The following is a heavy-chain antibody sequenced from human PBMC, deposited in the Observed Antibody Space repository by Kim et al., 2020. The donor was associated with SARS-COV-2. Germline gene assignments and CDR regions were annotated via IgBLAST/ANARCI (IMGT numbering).Heavy chain of an antibody. CDR1: GYSISSGYY. Sequence: SETLSLTCTVSGYSISSGYYWGWIRQPPGKGLEWIGSIYHSGSTYYNPSLKSRVTISVDTSKNQFSLKLSSVTAADTAVYYCARDPLYSRGWFDPWGQGTLVTVSS. CDR2: IYHSGST. J-gene: IGHJ5*02. CDR3: ARDPLYSRGWFDP. V-gene: IGHV4-38-2*02. D-gene: IGHD5-18*01.